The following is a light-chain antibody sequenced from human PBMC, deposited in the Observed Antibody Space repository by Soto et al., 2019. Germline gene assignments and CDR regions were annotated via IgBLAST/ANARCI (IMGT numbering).Light chain of an antibody. CDR1: SSDVGSYNL. CDR2: EVS. CDR3: CSYAGSSTFWV. V-gene: IGLV2-23*02. Sequence: QSVLTQPASVSGSPGQSITISCTGTSSDVGSYNLVSWYQQHPGKAPKLMIYEVSKRPSGVSNRFSGSKSGNTASLTISGLQAVDEADYYCCSYAGSSTFWVFGTGTKVTVL. J-gene: IGLJ1*01.